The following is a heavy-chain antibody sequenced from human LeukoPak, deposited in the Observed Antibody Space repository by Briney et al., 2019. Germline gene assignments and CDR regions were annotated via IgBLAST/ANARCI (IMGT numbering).Heavy chain of an antibody. V-gene: IGHV3-7*01. D-gene: IGHD2-2*02. CDR2: IKQDGSEK. CDR3: ARDVGCSSTSCYNNY. CDR1: GFTISSDW. J-gene: IGHJ4*02. Sequence: GGSLRLSCAASGFTISSDWMSWVRQAPGKGLEWVANIKQDGSEKYYVDSVKGRFTISRDNTKNSLYLQVNSLTAEDTAVYYCARDVGCSSTSCYNNYWGQGTLVTVPS.